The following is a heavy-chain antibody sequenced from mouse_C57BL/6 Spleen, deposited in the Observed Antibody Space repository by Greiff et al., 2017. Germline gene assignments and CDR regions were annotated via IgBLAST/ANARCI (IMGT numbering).Heavy chain of an antibody. CDR2: INPSTGGT. D-gene: IGHD1-1*01. V-gene: IGHV1-42*01. J-gene: IGHJ3*01. CDR1: GYSFTGYY. Sequence: QLQQSGPELVKPGASVKISCKASGYSFTGYYMNWVKQSPEKSLEWIGEINPSTGGTTYNQKFKAKATLTVDKSSSTAYMQLKSLTSEDSAVYYCARWHYYGSSSPFAYWGQGTLVTVSA. CDR3: ARWHYYGSSSPFAY.